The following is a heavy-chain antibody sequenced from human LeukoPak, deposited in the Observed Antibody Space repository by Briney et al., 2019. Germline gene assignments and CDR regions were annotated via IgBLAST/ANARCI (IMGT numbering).Heavy chain of an antibody. Sequence: PGGSLRLSCVASGFTFGDYTMRWVRQAPGKGLEYVSAISSYGDNTYYANSVKGRFTISRDNSKNTLYLQMGSLRADDMAVYYCARATNSYGGNSDFWGQGTLVTVSS. CDR2: ISSYGDNT. CDR3: ARATNSYGGNSDF. D-gene: IGHD4-23*01. J-gene: IGHJ4*02. V-gene: IGHV3-64*01. CDR1: GFTFGDYT.